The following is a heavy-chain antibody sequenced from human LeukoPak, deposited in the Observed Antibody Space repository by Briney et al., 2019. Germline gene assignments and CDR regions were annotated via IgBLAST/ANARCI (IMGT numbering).Heavy chain of an antibody. CDR2: VYTSGST. Sequence: PSETLSLTCTVSGGSISSGSYYWSWIRQPAGKGLEWIGRVYTSGSTNYNPSLKSRVTISVDTSKNQFSLKLSSVTAADTAVYYCARVNWADGSGSHHLYNYYYYMDVWGKGTTVTISS. D-gene: IGHD3-10*01. J-gene: IGHJ6*03. CDR3: ARVNWADGSGSHHLYNYYYYMDV. CDR1: GGSISSGSYY. V-gene: IGHV4-61*02.